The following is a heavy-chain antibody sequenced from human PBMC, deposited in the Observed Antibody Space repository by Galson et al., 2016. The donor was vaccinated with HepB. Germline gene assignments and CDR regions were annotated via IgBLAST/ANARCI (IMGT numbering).Heavy chain of an antibody. J-gene: IGHJ4*02. Sequence: SLRLSCAASGFTFNTYAMSWVRQAPGKGLEWVSTISGNSGSMYYADSVKGRFSISRDNAKSSLYLQMSGLRPNDTAFYYCATTRLLDNWGQGTLVTVSS. CDR1: GFTFNTYA. CDR3: ATTRLLDN. V-gene: IGHV3-23*01. CDR2: ISGNSGSM.